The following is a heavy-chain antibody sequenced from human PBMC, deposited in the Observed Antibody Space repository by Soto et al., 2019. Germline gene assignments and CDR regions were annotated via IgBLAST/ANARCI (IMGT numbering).Heavy chain of an antibody. V-gene: IGHV3-23*01. CDR2: ISATGGTI. Sequence: EVQLLESGGGLVQPGGSLRLSCAASGFTFSSHAMSWVRQAPGKGLEWVSAISATGGTIYYAASVKGRFTISRDNSKNTLYLQMNNLRAEDAALYYCAKDRGFGAGHGLDVWGQGTTVTVSS. CDR1: GFTFSSHA. D-gene: IGHD3-10*01. J-gene: IGHJ6*02. CDR3: AKDRGFGAGHGLDV.